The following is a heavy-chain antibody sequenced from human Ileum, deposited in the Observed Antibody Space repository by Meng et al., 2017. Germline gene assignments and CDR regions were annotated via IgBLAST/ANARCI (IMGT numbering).Heavy chain of an antibody. CDR1: GGSMIIDSYY. Sequence: QLQLQESGPGLVKPSGTLSLTCTVSGGSMIIDSYYWGWIRQPPGKGMEWIAIIYYSGTTYHNPSFKSRATLSVDTSKKQISLKLNSVTAADTAVYYCARRTGEVDLLDYWGQGTLVTVSS. D-gene: IGHD7-27*01. CDR3: ARRTGEVDLLDY. J-gene: IGHJ4*02. CDR2: IYYSGTT. V-gene: IGHV4-39*01.